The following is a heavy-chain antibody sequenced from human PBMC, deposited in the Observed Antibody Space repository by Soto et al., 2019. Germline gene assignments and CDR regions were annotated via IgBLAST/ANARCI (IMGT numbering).Heavy chain of an antibody. V-gene: IGHV1-69*06. CDR3: ARVLGYCSSTSCYIVDYYYGMDV. CDR2: IIPIFGTA. J-gene: IGHJ6*02. D-gene: IGHD2-2*02. CDR1: GGTFSSYA. Sequence: SVKVSCKASGGTFSSYAISWVRQAPGQGLEWMGGIIPIFGTANYAQKFQGRVTITADKSTSTAYMELSSLRSEDTAVYYCARVLGYCSSTSCYIVDYYYGMDVWGQGATVTVSS.